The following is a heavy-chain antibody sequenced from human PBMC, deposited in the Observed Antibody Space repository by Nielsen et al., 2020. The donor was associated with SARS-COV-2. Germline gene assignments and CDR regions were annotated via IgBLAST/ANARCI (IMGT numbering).Heavy chain of an antibody. D-gene: IGHD2-21*02. CDR3: ARWPSVVVTAMHRYYFDY. V-gene: IGHV1-8*01. CDR1: GYTFKSYD. J-gene: IGHJ4*02. Sequence: ASVEVSCKASGYTFKSYDINWVRQATGQGLEWMGWMNPNSGNTGYAQKFQGRVTMTRNTSISTAYMELSSLRSEDTAVYFCARWPSVVVTAMHRYYFDYWGQGTLVTVSS. CDR2: MNPNSGNT.